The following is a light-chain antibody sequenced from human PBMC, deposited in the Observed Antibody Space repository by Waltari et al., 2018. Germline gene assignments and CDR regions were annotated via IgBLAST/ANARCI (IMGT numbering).Light chain of an antibody. CDR2: ADN. J-gene: IGLJ2*01. V-gene: IGLV6-57*04. Sequence: NFMLTQPHSVSESPGKTVTISCTRTRGNIASNYVQWYQQRAVSAPTTVIEADNDGPAVVTVRSSGSIDSSSNSASLTFSGLKTEDEAAYYCQSYDSSNVVFGGGTKLTVL. CDR1: RGNIASNY. CDR3: QSYDSSNVV.